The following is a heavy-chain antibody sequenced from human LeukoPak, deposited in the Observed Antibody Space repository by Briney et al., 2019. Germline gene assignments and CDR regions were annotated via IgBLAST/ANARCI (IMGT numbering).Heavy chain of an antibody. V-gene: IGHV1-18*01. CDR3: ARGMQWLVDPSLIYFDY. CDR2: ISAYNGNT. D-gene: IGHD6-19*01. J-gene: IGHJ4*02. Sequence: ASVKVSCKASGYTFTSYGISWVRQAPGQGLEWMGWISAYNGNTNYAQKLQGRVTMTTVTSTSTAYMELRSLRSDDTAVYYCARGMQWLVDPSLIYFDYWGQGTLVTVSS. CDR1: GYTFTSYG.